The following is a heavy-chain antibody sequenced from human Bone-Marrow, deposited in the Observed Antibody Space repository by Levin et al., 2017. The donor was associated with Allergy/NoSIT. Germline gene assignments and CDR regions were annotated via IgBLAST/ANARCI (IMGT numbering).Heavy chain of an antibody. Sequence: PGGSLRLSCAASEFTFSSYGMHWVRQAPGKGLEIVAAITSNGGSTFYANSVKGRFTISRDSSTNTLYLQMGSLRIEDTAVYYCARTTFTSPDYWGQGTLVTVSS. CDR1: EFTFSSYG. D-gene: IGHD2-2*01. V-gene: IGHV3-64*01. CDR3: ARTTFTSPDY. J-gene: IGHJ4*02. CDR2: ITSNGGST.